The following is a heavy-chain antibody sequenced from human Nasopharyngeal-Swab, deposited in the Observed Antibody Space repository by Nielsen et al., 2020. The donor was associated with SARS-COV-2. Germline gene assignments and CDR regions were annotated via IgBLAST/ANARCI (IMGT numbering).Heavy chain of an antibody. CDR3: ARGRVRGMTTDY. V-gene: IGHV1-3*01. Sequence: ASVKVSCKASGYTFTSYAMHWVRQAPGQRLEWMGWINAGNGNTKYSQKFQGRVTITRDTSASTAYMELSSLRSEDTAVYYCARGRVRGMTTDYWGQGTLVTVSS. J-gene: IGHJ4*02. CDR1: GYTFTSYA. D-gene: IGHD4-11*01. CDR2: INAGNGNT.